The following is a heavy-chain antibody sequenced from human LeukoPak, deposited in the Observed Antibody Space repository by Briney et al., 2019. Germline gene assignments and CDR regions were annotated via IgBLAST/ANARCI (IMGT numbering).Heavy chain of an antibody. J-gene: IGHJ3*02. Sequence: ASVKVSCEAYGYTFTSYDLNWVRQASGQGLEWMGWMNPDTEITDYAQKFQGRVTMTRDTSISTAYMELSGLTSEDTAVYYCARVLAWNYGYDAFDIWGQGTMVTVSS. D-gene: IGHD1-7*01. CDR1: GYTFTSYD. CDR3: ARVLAWNYGYDAFDI. V-gene: IGHV1-8*01. CDR2: MNPDTEIT.